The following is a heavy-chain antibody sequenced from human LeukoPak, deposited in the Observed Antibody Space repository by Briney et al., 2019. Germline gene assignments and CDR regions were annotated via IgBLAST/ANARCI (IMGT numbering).Heavy chain of an antibody. D-gene: IGHD3-10*01. J-gene: IGHJ4*02. Sequence: GGSLRLSCAASEFTFSSYSMNWVRQAPGKGLEWVSYITNSGNSKSYADSVKGRFTISRDNTKNSLYLQMNGLRAEDTAVYYCARDITMVRGVTINPDYWGQGTLVTVSS. CDR3: ARDITMVRGVTINPDY. V-gene: IGHV3-48*01. CDR1: EFTFSSYS. CDR2: ITNSGNSK.